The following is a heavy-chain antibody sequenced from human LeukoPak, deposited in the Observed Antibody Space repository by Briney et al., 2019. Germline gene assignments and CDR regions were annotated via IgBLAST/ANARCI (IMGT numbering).Heavy chain of an antibody. J-gene: IGHJ4*02. CDR2: INHSGST. D-gene: IGHD5-12*01. CDR3: ARRHIGRYYFDY. Sequence: SETLSLTCAVYVQSFRGYYWRGMPQPPGKALEWIGEINHSGSTKYNPSRKSRVTISVDTSKNQFSLKLSSVTAADAAVYYCARRHIGRYYFDYWGQGTLVTVSS. CDR1: VQSFRGYY. V-gene: IGHV4-34*01.